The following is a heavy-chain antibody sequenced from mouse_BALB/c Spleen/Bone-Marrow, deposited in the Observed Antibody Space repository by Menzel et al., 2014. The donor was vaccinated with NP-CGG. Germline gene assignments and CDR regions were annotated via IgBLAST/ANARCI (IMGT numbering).Heavy chain of an antibody. J-gene: IGHJ3*01. V-gene: IGHV1-61*01. CDR2: IDPSDSKT. CDR1: GYTFTSYW. Sequence: QVQLKESGAELVRPGASVKLSCKASGYTFTSYWMNWVKQRPGQGLEWIGMIDPSDSKTHYNQMFKDKATLTVDKSSSTAYMQLSSLTSEDSAVYYCAREEITAVVAPAYWGQGTLVTVSA. D-gene: IGHD1-1*01. CDR3: AREEITAVVAPAY.